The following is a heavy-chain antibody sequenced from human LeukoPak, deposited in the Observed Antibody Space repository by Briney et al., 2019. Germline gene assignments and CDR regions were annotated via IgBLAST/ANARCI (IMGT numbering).Heavy chain of an antibody. D-gene: IGHD3-16*01. CDR3: ARDFTPPYAFDY. Sequence: GGSLRLSCAASGFTFSSYGMSWVRQAPGKGLEWVSGISPSGDATFYADSVKGRFTISRDNSKNTVYLQMNSLRAEDTAVYYCARDFTPPYAFDYWGQGTLVTVSS. V-gene: IGHV3-23*01. CDR2: ISPSGDAT. J-gene: IGHJ4*02. CDR1: GFTFSSYG.